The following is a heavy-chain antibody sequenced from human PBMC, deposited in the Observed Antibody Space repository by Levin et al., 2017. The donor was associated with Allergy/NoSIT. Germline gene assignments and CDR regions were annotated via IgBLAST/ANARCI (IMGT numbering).Heavy chain of an antibody. CDR3: TRVAYSSGWYDYYDYGMDV. D-gene: IGHD6-19*01. V-gene: IGHV3-49*04. CDR1: GFTFGDYA. J-gene: IGHJ6*02. CDR2: IRSKAYGGTT. Sequence: GESLKISCTASGFTFGDYAMSWVRQAPGKGLEWVGFIRSKAYGGTTEYAASVKGRFTISRDDSKSIAYLQMNSLKTEDTAVYYCTRVAYSSGWYDYYDYGMDVWGQGTTVTVSS.